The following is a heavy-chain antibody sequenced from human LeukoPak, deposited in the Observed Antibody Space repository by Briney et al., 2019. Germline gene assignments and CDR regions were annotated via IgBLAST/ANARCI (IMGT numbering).Heavy chain of an antibody. D-gene: IGHD4-23*01. Sequence: GGSLRLSCTASGFTFSRYAISWLRQAPGKGLEWLSGISSSGSLTYYVDSVKGRFTISRDNSRNTVFLQVNSLRAEDTAVYYCAKDLGGNSYFEYWGQGTLVTVSS. J-gene: IGHJ4*02. CDR3: AKDLGGNSYFEY. CDR1: GFTFSRYA. CDR2: ISSSGSLT. V-gene: IGHV3-23*01.